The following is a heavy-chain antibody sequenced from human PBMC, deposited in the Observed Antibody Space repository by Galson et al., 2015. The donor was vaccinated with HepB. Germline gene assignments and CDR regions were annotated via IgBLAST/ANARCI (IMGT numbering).Heavy chain of an antibody. V-gene: IGHV4-59*12. CDR2: IYYSGST. Sequence: QVQLQESGPGLVKPSETLSLTCTVSGGSISSYYWSWIRQPPGKGLEWIGSIYYSGSTYYNPSLKSRVTISVDTSKNQFDLKLSSVTAADTAVYYCARGRYLRDYFDYWGQGTLVTVSS. J-gene: IGHJ4*02. CDR1: GGSISSYY. CDR3: ARGRYLRDYFDY. D-gene: IGHD1-14*01.